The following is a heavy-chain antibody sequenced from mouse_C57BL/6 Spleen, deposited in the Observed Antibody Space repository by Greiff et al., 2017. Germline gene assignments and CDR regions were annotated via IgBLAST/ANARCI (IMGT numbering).Heavy chain of an antibody. CDR3: ARDTTVVARGWYFDV. V-gene: IGHV5-6*01. J-gene: IGHJ1*03. Sequence: EVQLVESGGDLVKPGGSLKLSCAASGFTFSSYGMSWVRQTPDKRLEWVATISSGGSYTYSPDSVKGRFTISSDNAKNTLYLQMSSLKAEDTAMYYCARDTTVVARGWYFDVWGTGTTVTVSS. CDR2: ISSGGSYT. CDR1: GFTFSSYG. D-gene: IGHD1-1*01.